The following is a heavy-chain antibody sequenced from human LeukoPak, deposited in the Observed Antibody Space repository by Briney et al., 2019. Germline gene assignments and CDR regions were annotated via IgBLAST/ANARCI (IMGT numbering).Heavy chain of an antibody. Sequence: GRSLRLSCAASGFTFDDYAMHWVRQAPGKGLEWVSGISWNSGSIGYADSVKGRSTISRDNAKNSLYLQMNSLRAEDTALYYCAKDLTAAGKGPADYWGQGTLVTVSS. CDR1: GFTFDDYA. J-gene: IGHJ4*02. CDR3: AKDLTAAGKGPADY. V-gene: IGHV3-9*01. D-gene: IGHD6-13*01. CDR2: ISWNSGSI.